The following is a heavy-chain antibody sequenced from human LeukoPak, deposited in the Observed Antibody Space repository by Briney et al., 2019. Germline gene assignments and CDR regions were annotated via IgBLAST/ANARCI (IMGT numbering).Heavy chain of an antibody. D-gene: IGHD3-22*01. CDR1: GGTFSSYA. CDR2: IITLFGTT. J-gene: IGHJ4*02. CDR3: AGSDRANYYDTSGLFDY. V-gene: IGHV1-69*05. Sequence: SVKVSCKASGGTFSSYAISWVQQAPGQGLEWMGRIITLFGTTNYAQKFQGRVSITTDESTSTAYMDLSSLRSEDTAVYYCAGSDRANYYDTSGLFDYWGQGTPVTVSS.